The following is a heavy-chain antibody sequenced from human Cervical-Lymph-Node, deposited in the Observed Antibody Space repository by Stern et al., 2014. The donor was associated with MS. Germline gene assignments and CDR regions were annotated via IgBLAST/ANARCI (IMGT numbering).Heavy chain of an antibody. V-gene: IGHV1-18*01. J-gene: IGHJ4*02. D-gene: IGHD5-18*01. CDR1: GYTFTSYG. CDR2: ISAYNGNT. CDR3: ARDRYSDSHLRFDY. Sequence: VQLVESGAEVKKPGASVKVSCKASGYTFTSYGISWVRQAPGQGLEWMGWISAYNGNTDSAQKPQGRVTMTTDTSTSTAYMELRSLRSDDTAVYYCARDRYSDSHLRFDYWGQGTLVTVSS.